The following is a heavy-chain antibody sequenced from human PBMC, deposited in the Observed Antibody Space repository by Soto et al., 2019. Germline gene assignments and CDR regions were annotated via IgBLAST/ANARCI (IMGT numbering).Heavy chain of an antibody. Sequence: QVQLVQSGAAVSKPGSSVKVSCKASGGTFGIYAIGWVRQAPGQGLEWMGGIIPAFGTTKNAQKFQDRVNMTADESTKTVYMELRGLRFDDTAVYYCARVPMQMLYGPTRNGMDVWGQGTTLIVSS. D-gene: IGHD2-2*02. CDR2: IIPAFGTT. CDR3: ARVPMQMLYGPTRNGMDV. J-gene: IGHJ6*02. CDR1: GGTFGIYA. V-gene: IGHV1-69*01.